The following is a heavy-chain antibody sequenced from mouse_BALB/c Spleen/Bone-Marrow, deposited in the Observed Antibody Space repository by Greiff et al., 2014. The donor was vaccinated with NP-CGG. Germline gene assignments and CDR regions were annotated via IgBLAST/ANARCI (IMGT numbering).Heavy chain of an antibody. D-gene: IGHD1-1*01. CDR1: GYIFTSYT. CDR3: AREGTYYAYFDY. J-gene: IGHJ2*01. V-gene: IGHV1-4*02. Sequence: VNLVESAAELARPGASVKLSCKASGYIFTSYTIQWIKQRPGQGLEWIGYINPRIGYTDYNQKFKDKTTLTADKSSSTTYMQLNSLTSEDSAVYYCAREGTYYAYFDYWGQGTTLTVSS. CDR2: INPRIGYT.